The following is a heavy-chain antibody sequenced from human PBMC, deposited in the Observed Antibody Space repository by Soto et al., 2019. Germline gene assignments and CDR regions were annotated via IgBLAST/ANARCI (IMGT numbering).Heavy chain of an antibody. CDR1: GWSVRAGGYS. Sequence: QLQLQESGSGLVKPSETLSLTCGVSGWSVRAGGYSWTWIRQPPGKGLEWIGYISHSGSTQYNPALRSRVTISIVTSNNQFSLHLTSVTAADTAVYYCARVEHPCQGAGGAVEHFLYWGHGTLVTFSS. V-gene: IGHV4-30-2*01. CDR3: ARVEHPCQGAGGAVEHFLY. CDR2: ISHSGST. J-gene: IGHJ1*01. D-gene: IGHD3-10*01.